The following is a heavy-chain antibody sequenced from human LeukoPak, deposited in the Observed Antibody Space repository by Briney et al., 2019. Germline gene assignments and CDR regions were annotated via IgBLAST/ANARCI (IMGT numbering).Heavy chain of an antibody. J-gene: IGHJ3*02. Sequence: GRSLRLSCAASGFTFSSYGMHWVRQAPGKGREWGAVISYDGSNKYYADSVKGRFTISRDNSKNTLYLQMNSLRAEDTAVYYCAKKNIDYGDYEGAFDIWGQGTMVTVSS. D-gene: IGHD4-17*01. CDR3: AKKNIDYGDYEGAFDI. CDR2: ISYDGSNK. V-gene: IGHV3-30*18. CDR1: GFTFSSYG.